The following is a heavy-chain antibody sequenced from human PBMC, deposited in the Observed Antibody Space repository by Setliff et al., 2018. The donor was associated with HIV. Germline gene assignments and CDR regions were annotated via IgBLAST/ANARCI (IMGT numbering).Heavy chain of an antibody. J-gene: IGHJ3*02. CDR1: GYTFTSYG. V-gene: IGHV1-18*03. CDR3: ARGSSSITIFGVVTPRDAFDI. Sequence: ASVKVSCKASGYTFTSYGISWVRQAPGQGLEWMGWISAYNGNTNYAQKLQGRVTMTTDTSTSTAYMELRSLRSDDMAVYYCARGSSSITIFGVVTPRDAFDIWGQGTMVTVSS. D-gene: IGHD3-3*01. CDR2: ISAYNGNT.